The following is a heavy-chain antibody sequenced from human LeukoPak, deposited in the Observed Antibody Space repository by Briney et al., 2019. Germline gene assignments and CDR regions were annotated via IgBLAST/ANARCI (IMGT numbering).Heavy chain of an antibody. CDR1: GFTFSDYS. CDR3: ARGPLIDF. V-gene: IGHV4-34*01. CDR2: IYHSGNT. J-gene: IGHJ4*02. Sequence: GSLRLSCAASGFTFSDYSMNWIRQAPGKGLEWIGDIYHSGNTNYNPSLKSRVTISVDKSKNEFSLRLTSVTAADTAVYYCARGPLIDFWGQGTLVTVSS.